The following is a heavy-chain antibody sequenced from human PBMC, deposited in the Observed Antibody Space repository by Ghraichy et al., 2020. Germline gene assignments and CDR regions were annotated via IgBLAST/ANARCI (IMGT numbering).Heavy chain of an antibody. Sequence: SETLSLTCAVYGGSFSGYYWSWIRQPPGKGLEWIGEINHSGSTNYNPSLKSRVTISVDTSKNQFSLKLSSVTAADTAVYYCARGLGASSGWTGYYMDVWGKGTTVTVSS. D-gene: IGHD6-19*01. CDR3: ARGLGASSGWTGYYMDV. V-gene: IGHV4-34*01. J-gene: IGHJ6*03. CDR2: INHSGST. CDR1: GGSFSGYY.